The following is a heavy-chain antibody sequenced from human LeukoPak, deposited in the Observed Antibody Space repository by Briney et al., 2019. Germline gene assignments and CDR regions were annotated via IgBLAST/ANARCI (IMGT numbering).Heavy chain of an antibody. Sequence: SVKVSCKASGGTFSSYAISWVRQAPGQGLEWMGGITPIFGTANYAQKFQGRVTITADESTSTAYMELSSLRSEDTAVYYCARGRDTAMVQHYYYYMDVWGKGTTVTVSS. CDR2: ITPIFGTA. D-gene: IGHD5-18*01. CDR1: GGTFSSYA. J-gene: IGHJ6*03. V-gene: IGHV1-69*01. CDR3: ARGRDTAMVQHYYYYMDV.